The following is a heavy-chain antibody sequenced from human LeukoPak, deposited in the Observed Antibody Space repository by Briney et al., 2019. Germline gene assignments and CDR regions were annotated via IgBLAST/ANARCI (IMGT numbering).Heavy chain of an antibody. CDR3: AKRVCSSVSCPFDH. D-gene: IGHD2-2*01. Sequence: GGSLRLSCAASGLTFNSYALYWVRQAPGKGLEWVSTISSSGGTTSYTDSVKGRFTISRDNSKNTLYLQMNGLRAADTAIYYCAKRVCSSVSCPFDHWGQGTLVTVSS. CDR2: ISSSGGTT. J-gene: IGHJ4*02. V-gene: IGHV3-23*01. CDR1: GLTFNSYA.